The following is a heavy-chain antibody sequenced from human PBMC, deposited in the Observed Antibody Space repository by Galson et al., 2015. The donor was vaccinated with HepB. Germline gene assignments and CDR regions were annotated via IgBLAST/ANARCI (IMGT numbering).Heavy chain of an antibody. CDR3: ARKGAVVVVASYYYGMDV. Sequence: SVKVSCKASGYTFTSYGISWVRQAPGQGLEWMGWISAYNGNTNYAQKLQGRVTMTTDTSTSTAYMELRSLRSDDTAVYYCARKGAVVVVASYYYGMDVWGQGTTVTVSS. D-gene: IGHD2-15*01. J-gene: IGHJ6*02. CDR2: ISAYNGNT. V-gene: IGHV1-18*01. CDR1: GYTFTSYG.